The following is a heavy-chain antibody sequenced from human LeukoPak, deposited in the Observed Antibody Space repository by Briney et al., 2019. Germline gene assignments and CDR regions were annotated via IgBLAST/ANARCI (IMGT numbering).Heavy chain of an antibody. CDR2: IFTRGST. D-gene: IGHD2-2*01. CDR3: ASQLGAFDI. CDR1: GGSISSGSYY. J-gene: IGHJ3*02. V-gene: IGHV4-61*02. Sequence: SQTLSLTCTVSGGSISSGSYYWTWIRQPAGKGPEWIGRIFTRGSTNYNPSLKSRATISLDTSKNQFSLKLSSVTAADTAVYYCASQLGAFDIWGQGTMVTVSS.